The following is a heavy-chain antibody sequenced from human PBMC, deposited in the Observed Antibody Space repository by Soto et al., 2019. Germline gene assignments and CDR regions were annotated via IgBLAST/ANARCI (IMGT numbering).Heavy chain of an antibody. J-gene: IGHJ4*02. CDR3: ARHVGGWDGGNLFDY. CDR2: IYYSGST. D-gene: IGHD2-15*01. V-gene: IGHV4-39*01. CDR1: GGSISSSSYY. Sequence: QLQLQESGPGLVKPSETLSLTCTVSGGSISSSSYYWGWIRQPPGKGLEWIGSIYYSGSTYYNPSLKSRVTISVDTSKNQFSLKLSSVTAADTAVYYCARHVGGWDGGNLFDYWGQGTLVTVSS.